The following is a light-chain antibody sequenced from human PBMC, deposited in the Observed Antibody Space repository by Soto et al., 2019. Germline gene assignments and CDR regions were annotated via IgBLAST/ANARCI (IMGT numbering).Light chain of an antibody. Sequence: DIQMTQSPSSLSASLGDRVTITCRASQSISSYLNWYQQKPGKAPKLLIYAASSLQSGVPSRFRGSGSGTDYTLTISSLQPEDFETYYCQQANSFPFTFGQGTRLEIK. V-gene: IGKV1-39*01. CDR3: QQANSFPFT. J-gene: IGKJ5*01. CDR1: QSISSY. CDR2: AAS.